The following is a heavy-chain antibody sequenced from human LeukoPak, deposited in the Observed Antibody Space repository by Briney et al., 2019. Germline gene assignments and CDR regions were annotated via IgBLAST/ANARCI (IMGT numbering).Heavy chain of an antibody. CDR2: IYYSGST. J-gene: IGHJ4*02. Sequence: PSETLSLTCTVSGGSISSSSYYWGWIRQPPGKGLEWIGSIYYSGSTYYNPSLKSRVTISVDTSKNQFSPKLSSVTAADTAVYYCARVHDGRWLRKNQNFDYWGQGTLVTVSS. D-gene: IGHD5-12*01. CDR3: ARVHDGRWLRKNQNFDY. CDR1: GGSISSSSYY. V-gene: IGHV4-39*07.